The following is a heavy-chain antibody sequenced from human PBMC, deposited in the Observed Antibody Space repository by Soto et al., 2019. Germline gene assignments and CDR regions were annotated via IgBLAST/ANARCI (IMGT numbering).Heavy chain of an antibody. V-gene: IGHV3-23*01. Sequence: GGSLRLSCAASGFTFNNFAMSWVRQAPGKGLEWVSGVTNNGGITYYADSARGRFTISRDNSKNTLYLQMNSLRADDTAVYYCTKLIGPTDSWGQGTLVTVSS. CDR3: TKLIGPTDS. D-gene: IGHD3-16*01. J-gene: IGHJ4*02. CDR2: VTNNGGIT. CDR1: GFTFNNFA.